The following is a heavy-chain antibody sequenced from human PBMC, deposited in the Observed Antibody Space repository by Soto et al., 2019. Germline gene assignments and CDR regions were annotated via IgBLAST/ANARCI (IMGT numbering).Heavy chain of an antibody. CDR1: GYTFTSDG. V-gene: IGHV1-18*01. J-gene: IGHJ4*02. Sequence: GASVKVSCKASGYTFTSDGSSWVRQAPGQGLEWMGWISAYNGNTNYAQKLQGRVTMTTDTSTSTAYMELRSLRSDDTAVYYCARVRGIDSSGYEYYFDYWGQGTLVTVSS. D-gene: IGHD3-22*01. CDR2: ISAYNGNT. CDR3: ARVRGIDSSGYEYYFDY.